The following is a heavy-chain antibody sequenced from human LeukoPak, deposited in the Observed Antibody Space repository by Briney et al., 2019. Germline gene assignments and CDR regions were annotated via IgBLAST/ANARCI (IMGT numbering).Heavy chain of an antibody. CDR2: IYHSGST. J-gene: IGHJ5*02. CDR3: ASDVGGYSSSSLPAQMLWQMLNHNWFDP. D-gene: IGHD6-6*01. CDR1: GYSISSGYY. Sequence: PSETLSLTRTVSGYSISSGYYWGWIRPPPGKGLEWIGSIYHSGSTYYNPSLKSRVTISVDTSKNQFSLKLSSVTAADTAVYYCASDVGGYSSSSLPAQMLWQMLNHNWFDPWGQGTLVTVSS. V-gene: IGHV4-38-2*02.